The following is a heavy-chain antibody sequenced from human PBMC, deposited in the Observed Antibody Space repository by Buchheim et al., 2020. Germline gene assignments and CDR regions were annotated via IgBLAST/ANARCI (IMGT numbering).Heavy chain of an antibody. CDR1: GFTFSSYA. Sequence: EVQLLESGGGLVQPGGSLRLSCAASGFTFSSYAMNWVRQAPGKGLEWVSGISDSGSSTYYADSVKGRFTISRDNSKNTLYLQMNSLRDEDTALYYCAKARGSVRPRFDYWGQGAL. J-gene: IGHJ4*03. V-gene: IGHV3-23*01. CDR2: ISDSGSST. CDR3: AKARGSVRPRFDY. D-gene: IGHD2-15*01.